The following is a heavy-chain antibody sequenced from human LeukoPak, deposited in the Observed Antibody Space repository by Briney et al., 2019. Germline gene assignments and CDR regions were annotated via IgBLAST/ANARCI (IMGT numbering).Heavy chain of an antibody. J-gene: IGHJ4*02. CDR1: GYSISSGYY. Sequence: SETLSLTCAVSGYSISSGYYWGWIRQPPGKGLEWIGNIYHSGSFYSNPSLKSRVTISVDTSKNQFSLKLSSVTAADTAVYYCARVTTSSAMEDYFDYWGQGTLVTVSS. D-gene: IGHD2-2*01. CDR2: IYHSGSF. V-gene: IGHV4-38-2*01. CDR3: ARVTTSSAMEDYFDY.